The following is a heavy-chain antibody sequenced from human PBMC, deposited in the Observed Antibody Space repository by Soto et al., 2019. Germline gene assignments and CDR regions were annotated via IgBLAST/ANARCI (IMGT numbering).Heavy chain of an antibody. CDR3: ARERHHYDSSGYYRYVDY. D-gene: IGHD3-22*01. CDR2: ISYGGTT. J-gene: IGHJ4*02. Sequence: PSETHPLTCSFSGGSRRSYYCSWIRQTPGKGLEWIGYISYGGTTNYNPSLKSRVTISVDTSKNQFSLNLSSVIAADTAVYYCARERHHYDSSGYYRYVDYWGQGTLVTVSS. V-gene: IGHV4-59*01. CDR1: GGSRRSYY.